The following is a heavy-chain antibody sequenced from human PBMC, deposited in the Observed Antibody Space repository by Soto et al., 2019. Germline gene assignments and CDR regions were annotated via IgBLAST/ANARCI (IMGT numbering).Heavy chain of an antibody. Sequence: QVQLVESGGGLVKPGGSLRLSCAASGFTFSDYYMSWIRQAPGKGLEWVSYISSSGSTINYADSVKGRFTISRDNARDSLYLQMNSLRVADTAVYYCARGPDRGRGSSPGTTFDIWGQGTMVTVSS. J-gene: IGHJ3*02. CDR2: ISSSGSTI. CDR3: ARGPDRGRGSSPGTTFDI. CDR1: GFTFSDYY. V-gene: IGHV3-11*01. D-gene: IGHD1-1*01.